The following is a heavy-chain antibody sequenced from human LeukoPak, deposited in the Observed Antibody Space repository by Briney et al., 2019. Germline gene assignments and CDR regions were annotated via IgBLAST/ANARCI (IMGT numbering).Heavy chain of an antibody. CDR1: GYTFTSYD. J-gene: IGHJ6*03. D-gene: IGHD3-16*02. CDR2: KNPNSGNP. V-gene: IGHV1-8*01. CDR3: ARSYYDYIWGSYRLVNYYYYMDV. Sequence: ASPKLSCKASGYTFTSYDINWVRQATGQGLEWMGWKNPNSGNPGYAQEFQGRVTMTRNTSISTAYMELSSLRSEDTAVYYCARSYYDYIWGSYRLVNYYYYMDVWGKGTTVTVSS.